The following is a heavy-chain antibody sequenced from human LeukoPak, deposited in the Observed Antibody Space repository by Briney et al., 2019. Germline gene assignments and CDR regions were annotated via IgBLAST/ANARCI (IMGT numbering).Heavy chain of an antibody. Sequence: SETLSLTCAVYGGSFGGYYWSWIRQPPGKGLEWIGEINHSGSTNYNPSLKSRVTISVDTSKNQFSLKLSSVTAADTAVYYCARGPNWTGMDVWGQGTTVTVSS. CDR2: INHSGST. J-gene: IGHJ6*02. CDR3: ARGPNWTGMDV. CDR1: GGSFGGYY. V-gene: IGHV4-34*01. D-gene: IGHD1-20*01.